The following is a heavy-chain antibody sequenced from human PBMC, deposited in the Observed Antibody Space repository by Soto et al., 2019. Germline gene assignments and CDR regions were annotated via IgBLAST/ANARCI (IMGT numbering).Heavy chain of an antibody. D-gene: IGHD3-22*01. Sequence: QVQLVQSGAEVKKPGSSVKVSCKASGGTFSSQAIGWVRQAPGQGLEWMGGIIPVFKATNYAQKFQGRVTITPDDSTRTASMDLYSLRSEYTAVYYCARDVPLNYYDGTYSYYAMDVWGQGTTVTVSS. J-gene: IGHJ6*02. CDR3: ARDVPLNYYDGTYSYYAMDV. V-gene: IGHV1-69*01. CDR2: IIPVFKAT. CDR1: GGTFSSQA.